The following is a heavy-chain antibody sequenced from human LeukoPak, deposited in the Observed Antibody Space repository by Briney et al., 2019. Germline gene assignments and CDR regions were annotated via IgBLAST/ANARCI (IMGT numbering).Heavy chain of an antibody. CDR3: AKTPTTYYYDSSGYYLWYFDY. V-gene: IGHV3-23*01. CDR2: ISGSGGST. Sequence: GESLKISCAASGFTFSSYAMSWVRQAPGKGLEWVSAISGSGGSTYYADSVKGRFTISRDNSKNTLYLQMNSLRAEDTAVYYCAKTPTTYYYDSSGYYLWYFDYWGQGTLVTVSS. J-gene: IGHJ4*02. D-gene: IGHD3-22*01. CDR1: GFTFSSYA.